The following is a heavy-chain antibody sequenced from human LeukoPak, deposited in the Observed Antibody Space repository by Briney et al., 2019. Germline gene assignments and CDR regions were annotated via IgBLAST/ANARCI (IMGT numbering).Heavy chain of an antibody. D-gene: IGHD5-12*01. CDR3: ARAPVATDYFDY. V-gene: IGHV4-4*09. CDR1: GGSISSYY. J-gene: IGHJ4*02. CDR2: IYTSGST. Sequence: PSETLSLTCTVSGGSISSYYWSWIRQPPGKGLEWIGYIYTSGSTDYNPSLKSRVTISVDTSKNQFSLKLSSVTAADTAVYYCARAPVATDYFDYWGQGTLVTVSS.